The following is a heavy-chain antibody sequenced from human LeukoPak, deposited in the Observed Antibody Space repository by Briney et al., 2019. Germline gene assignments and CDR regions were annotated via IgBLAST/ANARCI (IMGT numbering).Heavy chain of an antibody. CDR2: ISSSGSTI. V-gene: IGHV3-11*04. CDR1: GFTFSDYY. J-gene: IGHJ3*02. CDR3: ASEYCSSTSCHTGDAFDI. Sequence: GGSLRLSCAASGFTFSDYYMSWIRQAPGKGLEWVSYISSSGSTIYYADSVKGRFTISRDNAKNSLYLQMNSLRAEDTAVYYCASEYCSSTSCHTGDAFDIWGQGTMVTVSS. D-gene: IGHD2-2*01.